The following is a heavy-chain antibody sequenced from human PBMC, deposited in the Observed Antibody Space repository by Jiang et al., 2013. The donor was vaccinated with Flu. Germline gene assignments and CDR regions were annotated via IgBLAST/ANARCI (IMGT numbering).Heavy chain of an antibody. V-gene: IGHV4-4*02. D-gene: IGHD3-22*01. J-gene: IGHJ4*02. Sequence: YHKWEHQLQPSLKSRVTISVDKSKNQFSLKLSSVTAADTAVYYCASGDSSGYLDYWGQGTLVTVSS. CDR2: YHKWEH. CDR3: ASGDSSGYLDY.